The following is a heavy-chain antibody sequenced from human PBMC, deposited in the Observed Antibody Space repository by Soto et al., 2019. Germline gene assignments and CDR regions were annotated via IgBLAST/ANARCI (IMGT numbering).Heavy chain of an antibody. Sequence: SETLSLTCTVSGGSISSYYWSWIRQPPGKGLEWIGYIYYSGSTNYNPSLKSRVTISVETSKNQFSLKLSSVTAADTAVYYGARGLWFGEDVNYYYYMDVWGKGTTVTVSS. CDR1: GGSISSYY. J-gene: IGHJ6*03. CDR2: IYYSGST. CDR3: ARGLWFGEDVNYYYYMDV. V-gene: IGHV4-59*01. D-gene: IGHD3-10*01.